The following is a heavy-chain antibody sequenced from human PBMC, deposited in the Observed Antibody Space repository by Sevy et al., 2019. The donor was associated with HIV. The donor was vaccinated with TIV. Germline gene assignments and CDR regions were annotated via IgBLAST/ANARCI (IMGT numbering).Heavy chain of an antibody. CDR1: GFTFSDYA. CDR2: ISGGGTNT. D-gene: IGHD3-10*01. CDR3: AKDTYASGSSWGFDY. V-gene: IGHV3-23*01. J-gene: IGHJ4*02. Sequence: RGSLRLSCAASGFTFSDYAMNWVRQAPGEGLEWVSWISGGGTNTFSIDSLKGRFTISRDNSKNTRYLQINSLRAEDTAVYYCAKDTYASGSSWGFDYWGQGALVTVSS.